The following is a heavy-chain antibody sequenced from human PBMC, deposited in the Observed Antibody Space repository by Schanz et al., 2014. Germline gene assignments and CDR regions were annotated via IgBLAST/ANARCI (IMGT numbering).Heavy chain of an antibody. Sequence: QVQLVQSGAEVKKPGSSVKVSCKASGGTFSTYTISWVRQAPGQGLEWMGRIIPILGIANYAQKFQGRVTITADKSTFTAYMDLSSLRPEDTALYYCARDTAQSCIGPSCFEYFQHWGQGALVTVSS. D-gene: IGHD2-2*01. CDR2: IIPILGIA. CDR1: GGTFSTYT. CDR3: ARDTAQSCIGPSCFEYFQH. J-gene: IGHJ1*01. V-gene: IGHV1-69*08.